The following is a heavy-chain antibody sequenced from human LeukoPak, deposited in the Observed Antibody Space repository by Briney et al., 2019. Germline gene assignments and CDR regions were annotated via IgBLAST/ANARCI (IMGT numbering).Heavy chain of an antibody. CDR3: ARDPIVVVPRYYYYGMDV. Sequence: PGGSLRLSCAASGFTFSTYWMHWVRQVPGKGLVWVSVIETGGSRTNYADSVKGRFTISRDNAKNTLYLQMNSLRAEDTAVYYCARDPIVVVPRYYYYGMDVWGQGTTVTVSS. J-gene: IGHJ6*02. CDR1: GFTFSTYW. V-gene: IGHV3-74*01. CDR2: IETGGSRT. D-gene: IGHD2-2*01.